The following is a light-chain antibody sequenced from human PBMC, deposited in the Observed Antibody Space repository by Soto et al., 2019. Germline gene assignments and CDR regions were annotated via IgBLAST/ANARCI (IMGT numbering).Light chain of an antibody. V-gene: IGKV1-5*03. CDR2: KAS. J-gene: IGKJ2*01. CDR3: QQYSSYT. CDR1: QSISSW. Sequence: DIQMTQSPSTLSASVGDRVTITCRASQSISSWLAWYQQKPGKAPKLLIYKASSLESGVPSSFSGSGSGTEFTLTISSLQPDDFATYYCQQYSSYTFGQGTKLELK.